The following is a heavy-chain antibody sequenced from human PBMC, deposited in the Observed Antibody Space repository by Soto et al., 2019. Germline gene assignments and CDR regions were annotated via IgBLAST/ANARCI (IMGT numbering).Heavy chain of an antibody. CDR3: AREAKRSTGYSSDTTFDF. D-gene: IGHD6-25*01. CDR2: IDPSDSYT. J-gene: IGHJ4*02. Sequence: GESLKISCKGSGHSFTTYWIGWVRQMPGKGLEWMGRIDPSDSYTNYSPSFQGHVTISADKSISTAYLQWSSLKASDTAMYYCAREAKRSTGYSSDTTFDFWGQGTLVTVSS. CDR1: GHSFTTYW. V-gene: IGHV5-10-1*01.